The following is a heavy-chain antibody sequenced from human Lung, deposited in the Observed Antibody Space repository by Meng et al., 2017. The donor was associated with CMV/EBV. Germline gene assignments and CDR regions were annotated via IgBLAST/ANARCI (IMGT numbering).Heavy chain of an antibody. D-gene: IGHD2-2*01. CDR1: GFTFRSHA. J-gene: IGHJ4*02. CDR3: ARGGMGHEYHFDY. Sequence: LTXAASGFTFRSHAIHWVRQAPGKGLEWVAFISYDGSNKYYPDSVKGRFTISRDNSKYTLYLQMNSLRPEDTAIYYCARGGMGHEYHFDYWGQGTLVTVSS. V-gene: IGHV3-30-3*01. CDR2: ISYDGSNK.